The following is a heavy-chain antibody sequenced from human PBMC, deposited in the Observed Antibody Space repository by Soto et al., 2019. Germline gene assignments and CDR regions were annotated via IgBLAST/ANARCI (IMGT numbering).Heavy chain of an antibody. V-gene: IGHV1-69*13. CDR1: GGTFSSYA. Sequence: SVKVSCKASGGTFSSYAISWVRQAPGQGLEWMGGIIPIFGTANYAQKFQGRVTITAGESTSTAYMELSSLRSEDTAVYYCATPPVATITYYYGMDVWGQGTTVTGSS. D-gene: IGHD5-12*01. CDR3: ATPPVATITYYYGMDV. J-gene: IGHJ6*02. CDR2: IIPIFGTA.